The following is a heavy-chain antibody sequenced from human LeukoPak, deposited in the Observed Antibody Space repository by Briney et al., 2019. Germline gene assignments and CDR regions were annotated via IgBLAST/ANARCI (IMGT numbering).Heavy chain of an antibody. V-gene: IGHV3-72*01. CDR3: ARAGIFYDSSGYYWDGWFDP. Sequence: GGSLRLSCAASGFTFSDHHMDWVRQAPGKGLEWVGRTRNKANSYTTEYAASVKGRFTISRDDSKNSLYLQMNSLKTEDTAVYYCARAGIFYDSSGYYWDGWFDPWGQGTLVTVSS. CDR2: TRNKANSYTT. CDR1: GFTFSDHH. J-gene: IGHJ5*02. D-gene: IGHD3-22*01.